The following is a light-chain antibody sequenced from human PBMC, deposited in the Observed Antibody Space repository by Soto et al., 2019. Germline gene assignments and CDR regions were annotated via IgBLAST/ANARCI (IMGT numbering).Light chain of an antibody. V-gene: IGLV2-14*01. J-gene: IGLJ2*01. CDR2: DIS. CDR3: SSYTTSSTSVV. CDR1: SSDVGDYNY. Sequence: HSALTQPASVSGSPGQSITISCTGTSSDVGDYNYVSWYQQHPGKAPKLMIYDISNRPSGVSNRFSGSKSGNTASLTISGLQAEDEADYYCSSYTTSSTSVVFGGGTKLTVL.